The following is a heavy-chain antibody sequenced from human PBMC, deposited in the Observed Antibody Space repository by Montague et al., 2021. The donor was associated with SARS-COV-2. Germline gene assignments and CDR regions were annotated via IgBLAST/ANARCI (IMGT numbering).Heavy chain of an antibody. CDR3: ARRVSWVTMIVVVAYFDY. J-gene: IGHJ4*02. V-gene: IGHV4-4*02. CDR1: VGSISSSNW. D-gene: IGHD3-22*01. CDR2: IYHSASI. Sequence: SETLSLTCAVSVGSISSSNWWSWVRQPPGKGLEWIGEIYHSASINYNPSLQSRVTISVDKSKNQFSLKLSSVTAADTAVYYCARRVSWVTMIVVVAYFDYWGQGTLVTVSS.